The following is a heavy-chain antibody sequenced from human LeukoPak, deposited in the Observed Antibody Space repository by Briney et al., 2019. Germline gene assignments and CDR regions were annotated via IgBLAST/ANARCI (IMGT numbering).Heavy chain of an antibody. D-gene: IGHD3-3*01. J-gene: IGHJ4*02. CDR2: IDHTGST. CDR3: ARGRNLWIPFYMY. CDR1: GGSFSNYY. Sequence: SETLSLTCAVYGGSFSNYYWSWIRQPPGKGLEWIGEIDHTGSTNYNPSLRSRVTISIDTSKAQFSLKLTSVSAEDTAVYYCARGRNLWIPFYMYWGQGTLVTVSS. V-gene: IGHV4-34*01.